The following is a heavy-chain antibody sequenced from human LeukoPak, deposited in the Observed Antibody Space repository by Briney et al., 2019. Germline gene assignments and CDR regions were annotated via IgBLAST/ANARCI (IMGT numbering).Heavy chain of an antibody. CDR3: ARDGRGWPRPSYSSGSSLDY. CDR1: GGSFSGYY. Sequence: PSETLSLTCAVYGGSFSGYYWSWIRQPPGKGLEWIGEINHSGSTNYNPSLKSRVTISVDKSKNQFSLKLSSVTAADTAVYYCARDGRGWPRPSYSSGSSLDYWGQGTLVTVSS. J-gene: IGHJ4*02. V-gene: IGHV4-34*01. CDR2: INHSGST. D-gene: IGHD6-19*01.